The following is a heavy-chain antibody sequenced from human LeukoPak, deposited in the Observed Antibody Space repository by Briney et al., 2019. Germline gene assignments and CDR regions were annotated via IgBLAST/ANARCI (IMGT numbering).Heavy chain of an antibody. Sequence: ASVKVSCKASGYTLTSYGISWVRQAPGQGLEWMGWISAYNGNTNYAQKLQGRVTMTTDTSTSTAYMELRSLRSDDTAVYYCATAIAVAGTPPSFDYWGQGTLVTVSS. CDR1: GYTLTSYG. D-gene: IGHD6-19*01. J-gene: IGHJ4*02. V-gene: IGHV1-18*01. CDR2: ISAYNGNT. CDR3: ATAIAVAGTPPSFDY.